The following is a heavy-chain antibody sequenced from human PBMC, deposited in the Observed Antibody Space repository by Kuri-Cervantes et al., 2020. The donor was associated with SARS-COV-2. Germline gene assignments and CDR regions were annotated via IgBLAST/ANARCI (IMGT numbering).Heavy chain of an antibody. CDR1: GGSISSGGYS. CDR2: IYHSGST. D-gene: IGHD6-19*01. Sequence: SETPSLTCAVSGGSISSGGYSWSWIRQPPGKGLEWIGYIYHSGSTYYNPSLKSRVTISVDRSKNQFSLKLSSVTAADTAVYFCARGQGVAVPVALPVFLGYYMDVWGKGTTVTVSS. J-gene: IGHJ6*03. CDR3: ARGQGVAVPVALPVFLGYYMDV. V-gene: IGHV4-30-2*01.